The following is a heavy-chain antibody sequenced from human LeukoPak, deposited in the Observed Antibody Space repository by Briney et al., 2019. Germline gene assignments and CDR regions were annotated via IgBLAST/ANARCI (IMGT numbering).Heavy chain of an antibody. D-gene: IGHD4-23*01. CDR3: ASDNYGGNSSY. J-gene: IGHJ4*02. CDR1: GGTFSSYA. Sequence: ASVKVSCKASGGTFSSYAISWVRQAPGQGLEWMGGIIPIFGTANYAQKFQGRVTITADKSTSTACMELSSLRSEDTAVYYCASDNYGGNSSYWGQGTLVTVSS. CDR2: IIPIFGTA. V-gene: IGHV1-69*06.